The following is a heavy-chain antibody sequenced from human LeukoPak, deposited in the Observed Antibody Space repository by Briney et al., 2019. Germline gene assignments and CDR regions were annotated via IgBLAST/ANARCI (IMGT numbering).Heavy chain of an antibody. Sequence: GGSLRLSCAASGFTFSSYAMSWVRQAPGKGLEWVSAISGSGDSTYYADSVKGRFTISRDNSKNTLYLQMNSLRAEDTAVYYCAKPPYGSGKTNYYFDYWGQGTLVTVSS. V-gene: IGHV3-23*01. D-gene: IGHD3-10*01. CDR3: AKPPYGSGKTNYYFDY. CDR2: ISGSGDST. J-gene: IGHJ4*02. CDR1: GFTFSSYA.